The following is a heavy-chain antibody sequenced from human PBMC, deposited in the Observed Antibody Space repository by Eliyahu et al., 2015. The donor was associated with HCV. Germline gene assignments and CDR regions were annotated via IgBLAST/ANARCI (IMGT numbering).Heavy chain of an antibody. V-gene: IGHV3-7*01. CDR3: AREGRADGLDV. J-gene: IGHJ6*02. Sequence: EIQLVEFGGGWVQPGGAXXXSCAXSGFTIGSVWMXWVRQPPGKGLEWVXNIKEDGNERNYVHSVKGRFTILRDNADNSLHLQMNSLRVEDTAIYYCAREGRADGLDVWGQGTAVTVS. CDR1: GFTIGSVW. CDR2: IKEDGNER.